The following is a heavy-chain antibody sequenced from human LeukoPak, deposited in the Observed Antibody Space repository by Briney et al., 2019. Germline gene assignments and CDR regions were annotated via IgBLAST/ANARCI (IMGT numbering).Heavy chain of an antibody. CDR2: ISGYNGNT. CDR1: GYTFTRYG. D-gene: IGHD4-17*01. J-gene: IGHJ4*02. V-gene: IGHV1-18*01. Sequence: ASVKVSCKASGYTFTRYGINWVRQAPGQGLEWMGWISGYNGNTKYAQNLQGRVTMTTDTSTSTAYMELRSLRSDDTAVYYCARDLNTDYGDYDGSYWGQGTLSPSPQ. CDR3: ARDLNTDYGDYDGSY.